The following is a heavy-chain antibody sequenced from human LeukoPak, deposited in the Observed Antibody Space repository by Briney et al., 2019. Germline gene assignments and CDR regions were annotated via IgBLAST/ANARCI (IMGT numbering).Heavy chain of an antibody. CDR1: GFTFGNYW. D-gene: IGHD3-16*01. J-gene: IGHJ4*02. Sequence: PGGSLRLSCAASGFTFGNYWMNWVRQAPGKGLEWVANIKHDGSEEYYVDSVKGRFTISRDNARNSLYLQMNSLRAEDTAVYYCAREGTWDFDYWGQGTLVTVSS. CDR2: IKHDGSEE. CDR3: AREGTWDFDY. V-gene: IGHV3-7*04.